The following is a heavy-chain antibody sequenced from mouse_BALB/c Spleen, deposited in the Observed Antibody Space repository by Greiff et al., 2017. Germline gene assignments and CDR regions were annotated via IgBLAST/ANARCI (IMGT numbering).Heavy chain of an antibody. D-gene: IGHD2-3*01. J-gene: IGHJ2*01. CDR3: ARSPYDYFDY. V-gene: IGHV3-2*02. CDR2: ISYSGST. CDR1: GYSITSDYA. Sequence: EVKLMESGPGLVKPSQSLSLTCTVTGYSITSDYAWNWIRQFPGNKLEWMGYISYSGSTSYNPSLKSRISITRDTSKNQFFLQLNSVTTEDTATYYCARSPYDYFDYWGQGTTLTVSS.